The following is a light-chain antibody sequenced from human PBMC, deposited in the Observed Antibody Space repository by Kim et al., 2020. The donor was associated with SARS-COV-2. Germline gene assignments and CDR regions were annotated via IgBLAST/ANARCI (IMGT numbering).Light chain of an antibody. CDR2: GAS. V-gene: IGKV3-15*01. Sequence: VSPGERATLSCRASQSVSSNLAWYQQKPGQAPRLLIYGASPRATGIPARFSGSGSGTEFTLTISSLQSEDFAVYYCQQYNDWPFTFGPGTKVDIK. CDR1: QSVSSN. J-gene: IGKJ3*01. CDR3: QQYNDWPFT.